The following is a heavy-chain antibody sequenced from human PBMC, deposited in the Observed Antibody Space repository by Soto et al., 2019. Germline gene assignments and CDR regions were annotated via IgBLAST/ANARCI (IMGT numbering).Heavy chain of an antibody. V-gene: IGHV3-30*18. CDR3: AKGPYDFWSGYPDSAFDI. D-gene: IGHD3-3*01. CDR2: ISYDGSNK. J-gene: IGHJ3*02. Sequence: SLRLSCAASGFTLSSYGMHWVRQAPGKGLEWVAVISYDGSNKYYADSVKGRFTISRDNSKNTLYLQMNSLRAEDTAVYYCAKGPYDFWSGYPDSAFDIWGQGTMVTVSS. CDR1: GFTLSSYG.